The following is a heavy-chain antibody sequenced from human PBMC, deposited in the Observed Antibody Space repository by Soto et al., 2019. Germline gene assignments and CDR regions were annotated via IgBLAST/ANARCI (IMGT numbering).Heavy chain of an antibody. J-gene: IGHJ4*02. CDR1: GYRFSSYW. CDR3: ARSLSEYSSGVDY. CDR2: IFPGDSDT. Sequence: GESLKISCKGSGYRFSSYWIGWVRQMPGKGLEWMGIIFPGDSDTRYSPSFQGQITISADKSISTAYLQWSTLKASDTAIYYCARSLSEYSSGVDYWGQGTMGTVSS. V-gene: IGHV5-51*01. D-gene: IGHD5-18*01.